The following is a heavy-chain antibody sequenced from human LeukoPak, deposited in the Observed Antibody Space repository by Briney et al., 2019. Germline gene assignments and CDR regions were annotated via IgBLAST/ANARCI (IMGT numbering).Heavy chain of an antibody. CDR1: GYTLTELS. J-gene: IGHJ3*02. CDR3: ARTRGYCSSTSCYGGAFDI. Sequence: ASVKVSCKVSGYTLTELSMHWVRQAPGQGLEWMGWINPNSGGTNYAQKFQGRVTMTRDTSISTAYMELSRLRSDDTAVYYCARTRGYCSSTSCYGGAFDIWGQGTMVTVSS. D-gene: IGHD2-2*01. CDR2: INPNSGGT. V-gene: IGHV1-2*02.